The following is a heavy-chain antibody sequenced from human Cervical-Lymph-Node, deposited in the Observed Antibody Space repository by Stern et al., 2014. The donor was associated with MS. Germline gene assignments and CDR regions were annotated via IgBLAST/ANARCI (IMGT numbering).Heavy chain of an antibody. CDR3: VRAPNDNQNY. D-gene: IGHD1-14*01. Sequence: EVHLVESGGGLVQPGGSLRLSCVDSTFTFSSFWMSWVRQAPGKGLEWVADIYRDGSEKCYVDSVKGRFNISRDNARNSLSLQMNSLRAEETAIYYCVRAPNDNQNYWGQGTLVTVSS. J-gene: IGHJ4*02. CDR1: TFTFSSFW. V-gene: IGHV3-7*03. CDR2: IYRDGSEK.